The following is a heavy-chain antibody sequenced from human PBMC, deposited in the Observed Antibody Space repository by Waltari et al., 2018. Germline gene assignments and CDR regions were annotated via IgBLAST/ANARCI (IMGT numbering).Heavy chain of an antibody. CDR2: ISSNGNYI. V-gene: IGHV3-21*01. D-gene: IGHD2-21*01. CDR1: GFTCSLYT. J-gene: IGHJ4*02. Sequence: EVHLVESGGGLVKPGGSLRLSCAASGFTCSLYTMTWVRQAPGKWLGGVSTISSNGNYIHYADSVKGRFTISRDNAENSLYLQVKALRVEDTAVYYCTGNDSMRDYWGQGTLVTVSS. CDR3: TGNDSMRDY.